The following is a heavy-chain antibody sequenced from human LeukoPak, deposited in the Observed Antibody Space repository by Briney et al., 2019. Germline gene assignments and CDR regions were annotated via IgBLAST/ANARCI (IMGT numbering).Heavy chain of an antibody. V-gene: IGHV4-30-2*01. CDR1: GGSISSGGYY. Sequence: KTSETLSLTCTVSGGSISSGGYYWSWIRQPPGKGLEWIGYIYHSGSTYYNPSLKSRVTISVDRSKNQFSLKLSSVTAADTAVYYCARIGEHIWSGYDHFDYWGQGTLVTVSS. D-gene: IGHD3-3*01. CDR3: ARIGEHIWSGYDHFDY. J-gene: IGHJ4*02. CDR2: IYHSGST.